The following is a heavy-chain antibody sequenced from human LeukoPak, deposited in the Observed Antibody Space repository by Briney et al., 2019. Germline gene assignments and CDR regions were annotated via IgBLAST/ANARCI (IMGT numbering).Heavy chain of an antibody. Sequence: SVKVSCKASGGTFSSYAISWVRQAPGQGLEWMGGIIPIFGTANYAQKFQGRVTVTADESTSTAYMELSSLRSEDTAVYYCARSWLVPAAFDYWGQGTLVTVSS. CDR2: IIPIFGTA. V-gene: IGHV1-69*13. D-gene: IGHD2-2*01. J-gene: IGHJ4*02. CDR1: GGTFSSYA. CDR3: ARSWLVPAAFDY.